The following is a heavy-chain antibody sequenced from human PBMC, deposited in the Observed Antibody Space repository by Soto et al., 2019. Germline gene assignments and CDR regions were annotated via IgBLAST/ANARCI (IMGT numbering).Heavy chain of an antibody. CDR1: GFTFSSSW. J-gene: IGHJ4*02. V-gene: IGHV3-74*03. Sequence: EVQLVESGGGLVQPGGSLRLSCAASGFTFSSSWMHWVRQAPGKGLVWVSRINSDGSTTQYADSVRGRFTISRDNAKNILFLEVNSLTDETAAVYFCACLPMARGACDFWGQGTLVTVSS. CDR2: INSDGSTT. D-gene: IGHD3-10*01. CDR3: ACLPMARGACDF.